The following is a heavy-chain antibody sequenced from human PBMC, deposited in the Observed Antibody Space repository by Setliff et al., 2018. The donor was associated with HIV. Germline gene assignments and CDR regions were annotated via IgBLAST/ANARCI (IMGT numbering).Heavy chain of an antibody. CDR3: VRPVREPVD. CDR2: INQDGNEK. D-gene: IGHD6-19*01. CDR1: GFTFTSYW. J-gene: IGHJ4*02. V-gene: IGHV3-7*03. Sequence: PGGSLRLSCAASGFTFTSYWMIWVRQAPGKGLEWVANINQDGNEKNYVDSVKGRFTISRGNAKNSVYLQMNSLRAEDTAMYYCVRPVREPVDWGRGTLVTVSS.